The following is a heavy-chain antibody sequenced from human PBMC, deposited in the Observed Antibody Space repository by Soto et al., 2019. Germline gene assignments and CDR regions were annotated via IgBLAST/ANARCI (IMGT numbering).Heavy chain of an antibody. V-gene: IGHV6-1*01. D-gene: IGHD1-26*01. CDR1: GDSVSSNSAG. CDR3: ARGEQYSGRIFDY. Sequence: SETLSLTCAITGDSVSSNSAGWSWVRQSPSRGLEWLGRTYYRSKWYYEYAVSVRGRITINPDTSKDQYSLQLNSVTPEDTAVYFCARGEQYSGRIFDYWGQGTLVTVSS. J-gene: IGHJ4*01. CDR2: TYYRSKWYY.